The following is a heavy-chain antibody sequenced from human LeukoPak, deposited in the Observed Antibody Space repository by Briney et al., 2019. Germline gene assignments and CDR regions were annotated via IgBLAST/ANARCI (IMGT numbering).Heavy chain of an antibody. CDR2: IYETGST. D-gene: IGHD2-15*01. V-gene: IGHV4-39*01. J-gene: IGHJ6*01. CDR1: GASISSSTYY. Sequence: SETLSLTCTVSGASISSSTYYWGWIRQPPEKGLEWIGCIYETGSTYYKSSLKSRVTISVDTSKNQFSLKLSSVTAADTAVYYCARHSGSGYYFYFYTMDVWGQGATVTVSS. CDR3: ARHSGSGYYFYFYTMDV.